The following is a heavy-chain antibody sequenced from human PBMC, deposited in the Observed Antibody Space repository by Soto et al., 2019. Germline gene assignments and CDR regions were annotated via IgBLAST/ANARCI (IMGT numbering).Heavy chain of an antibody. CDR3: ARRVTYGDYVEGYHDY. J-gene: IGHJ4*02. V-gene: IGHV1-18*01. CDR2: ISAYNGNT. Sequence: ASVKVSCKASGYTFTSYGISWVRPDPGQGLEWMGWISAYNGNTNYAQKLQGRVTMTTDTSTSTAYMELRSLRSDDTAVYYCARRVTYGDYVEGYHDYWGQGTLVTVSS. D-gene: IGHD4-17*01. CDR1: GYTFTSYG.